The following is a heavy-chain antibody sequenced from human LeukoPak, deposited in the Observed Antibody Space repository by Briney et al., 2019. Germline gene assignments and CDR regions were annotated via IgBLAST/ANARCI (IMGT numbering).Heavy chain of an antibody. CDR2: ISSSSSYI. D-gene: IGHD2-15*01. J-gene: IGHJ6*02. CDR3: ARDLSGYCSGGSCRHYYYYGMDV. V-gene: IGHV3-21*01. Sequence: PGGSLRLSCAASGFTFRIYAMTWVRQAPGKGLEWVSSISSSSSYIYYADSVKGRFTISRDNAKNSLYLQMNSLRAEDTAVYYCARDLSGYCSGGSCRHYYYYGMDVWGQGTTVTVSS. CDR1: GFTFRIYA.